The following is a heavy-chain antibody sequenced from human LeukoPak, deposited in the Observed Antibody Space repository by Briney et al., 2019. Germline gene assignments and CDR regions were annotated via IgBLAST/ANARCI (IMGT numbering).Heavy chain of an antibody. D-gene: IGHD3-16*01. CDR2: IWYDGSNK. J-gene: IGHJ3*02. V-gene: IGHV3-30*19. CDR1: GFTFSSYG. Sequence: GGSLRLSCAASGFTFSSYGMHWVRQAPGKGLEWVAVIWYDGSNKYYADSVQGRFTISRDNSKNTLYLQMNSLRAEDTAVYYCARDRLGEDAFDIWGQGTMVTVSS. CDR3: ARDRLGEDAFDI.